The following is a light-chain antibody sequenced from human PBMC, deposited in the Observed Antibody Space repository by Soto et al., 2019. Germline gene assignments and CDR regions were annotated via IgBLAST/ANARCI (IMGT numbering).Light chain of an antibody. CDR1: QTISSW. V-gene: IGKV1-33*01. J-gene: IGKJ5*01. Sequence: DIQMTQSPSTLSASVGDGVTITVRASQTISSWLAWYQQKPGKAPKLLIYDASNLETGVPSRFSGSGSGTDFTFTISSLQPEDIATYYCQQYDNLPITFGQGTRLEIK. CDR2: DAS. CDR3: QQYDNLPIT.